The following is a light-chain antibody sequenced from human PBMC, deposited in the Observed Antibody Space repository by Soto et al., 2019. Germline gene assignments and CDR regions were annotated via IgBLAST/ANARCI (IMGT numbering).Light chain of an antibody. CDR2: AAS. J-gene: IGKJ1*01. Sequence: AIQMTQSPSSLSASVGDRVTITCRASRGIRNDLGWYQQKPGRAPKLLIYAASSLQSGVPSRFGGSGSGTDFTLTISSLQPEDFATYYCLQDYNYPRTFGQGTKVEIK. V-gene: IGKV1-6*01. CDR3: LQDYNYPRT. CDR1: RGIRND.